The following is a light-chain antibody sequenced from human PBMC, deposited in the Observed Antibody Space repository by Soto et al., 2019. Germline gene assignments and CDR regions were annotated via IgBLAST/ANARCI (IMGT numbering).Light chain of an antibody. J-gene: IGLJ2*01. V-gene: IGLV1-44*01. Sequence: QSVLTQPPSASGTPGQRVTISCSGSSSNIGRNTVNWYQQLPGTAPKLLIYSNNQRHSGVPDRFSGSKSGTSGSLAISGLQSEDEADYYCAGWDDSLNGPVFGGGTKLTVL. CDR2: SNN. CDR3: AGWDDSLNGPV. CDR1: SSNIGRNT.